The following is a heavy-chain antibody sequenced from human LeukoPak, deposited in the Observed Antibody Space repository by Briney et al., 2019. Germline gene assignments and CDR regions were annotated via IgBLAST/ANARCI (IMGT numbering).Heavy chain of an antibody. D-gene: IGHD3-16*01. Sequence: GGSLRLSCAASGFTVSSNYMSWVRQAPGKGLEWVSVIYSGGSTYYADSVKGRFTISRDNAKNSLYLQMNSLRAEDTALYYCARTIGGTVDAFDIWGQGTMVTVSS. V-gene: IGHV3-53*01. CDR1: GFTVSSNY. CDR2: IYSGGST. CDR3: ARTIGGTVDAFDI. J-gene: IGHJ3*02.